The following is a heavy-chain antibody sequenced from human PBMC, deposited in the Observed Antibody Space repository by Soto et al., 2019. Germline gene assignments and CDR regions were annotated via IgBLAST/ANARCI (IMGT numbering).Heavy chain of an antibody. CDR1: GGSSSSYY. V-gene: IGHV4-59*08. D-gene: IGHD2-15*01. CDR2: IYYSGST. CDR3: ARRYGGTFDY. J-gene: IGHJ4*02. Sequence: SETLSLTCTVSGGSSSSYYWSWIRQPPGKGLEWIGYIYYSGSTNYNPSLKSRVTISVDTSKNQFSLKLSSVTAADTAVYYCARRYGGTFDYWGQGTLVTVSS.